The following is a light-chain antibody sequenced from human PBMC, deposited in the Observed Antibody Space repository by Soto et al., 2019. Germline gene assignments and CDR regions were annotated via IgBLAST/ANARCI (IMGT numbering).Light chain of an antibody. Sequence: KQAPSGLCVYLGDRGTITYRASQDINGRLNWYQQTRGRVPKLLIYGASNLESGVPSRFSGSESGTDFTLTISRLHPEDFATYRCQQCYSPPPSFGGGTKVDIK. CDR3: QQCYSPPPS. J-gene: IGKJ4*01. CDR2: GAS. V-gene: IGKV1-39*01. CDR1: QDINGR.